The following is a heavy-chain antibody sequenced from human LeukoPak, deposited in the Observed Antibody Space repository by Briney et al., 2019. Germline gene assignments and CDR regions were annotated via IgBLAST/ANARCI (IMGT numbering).Heavy chain of an antibody. D-gene: IGHD3-3*01. CDR1: GGSFSGYY. J-gene: IGHJ6*02. CDR3: ASIWGDFWSGGTMRDYYYGMDV. V-gene: IGHV4-34*01. CDR2: INHSGST. Sequence: SGTLSLTCAVYGGSFSGYYWSWIRQPPGKGLEWIGEINHSGSTNYNPSLKSRVTISVDTSKNQFSLKLSSVTAADTAVYYCASIWGDFWSGGTMRDYYYGMDVWGQGTTVTVSS.